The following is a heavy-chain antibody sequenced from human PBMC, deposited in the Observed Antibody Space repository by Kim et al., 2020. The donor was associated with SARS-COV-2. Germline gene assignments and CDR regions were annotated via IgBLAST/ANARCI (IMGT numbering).Heavy chain of an antibody. CDR1: GYTFTSYA. CDR2: INAGNGNT. CDR3: ARAPGAAAGTKGFDY. J-gene: IGHJ4*02. D-gene: IGHD6-13*01. Sequence: ASVKVSCKASGYTFTSYAMHWVRQAPGQRLEWMGWINAGNGNTKYSQKFQGRVTITRDTSASTAYMELSSLRSEDTAVYYCARAPGAAAGTKGFDYWGQGTLVTVSS. V-gene: IGHV1-3*01.